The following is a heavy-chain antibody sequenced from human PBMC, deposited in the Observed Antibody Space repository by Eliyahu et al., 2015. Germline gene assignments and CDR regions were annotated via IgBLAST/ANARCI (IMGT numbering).Heavy chain of an antibody. V-gene: IGHV3-9*01. CDR1: GFTFXDHA. CDR2: ISWNSGSI. Sequence: EVQLVESGGGLVQPGRSLRLSCAASGFTFXDHAMHWVRQAPGKGLEWVSGISWNSGSIGYADSVKGRFTISRDNAKNSLYLEMNSLRAEDTALYYCAKDIGSGNYYGMDVWGQGTTVTVSS. J-gene: IGHJ6*02. D-gene: IGHD1-26*01. CDR3: AKDIGSGNYYGMDV.